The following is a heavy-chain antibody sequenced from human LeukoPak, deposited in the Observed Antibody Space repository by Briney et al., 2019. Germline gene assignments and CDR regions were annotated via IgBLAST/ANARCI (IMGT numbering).Heavy chain of an antibody. CDR3: ASRTSGFDY. Sequence: PSETLSLTCTVSGGSISSYYWSWIRQPPGKGLEWIGYIYYSGSTNYNPSLKSRVTISVDTSKNQFSLKLSSETAADTAVYYCASRTSGFDYWGQGTLVTVSS. J-gene: IGHJ4*02. D-gene: IGHD2-2*01. V-gene: IGHV4-59*01. CDR2: IYYSGST. CDR1: GGSISSYY.